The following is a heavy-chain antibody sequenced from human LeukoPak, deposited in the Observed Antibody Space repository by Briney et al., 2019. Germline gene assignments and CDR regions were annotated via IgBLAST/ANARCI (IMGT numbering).Heavy chain of an antibody. Sequence: ASVTVSCKASGYTFTSYYMHWVRQAPGQGLEWMGIINPSGGSTSYAQKFQGRVTMTRDTSTSTVYMELSSLRSEDTAVYYCASGTVTRYYFDYWGQGTLVTVSS. CDR1: GYTFTSYY. V-gene: IGHV1-46*01. J-gene: IGHJ4*02. CDR2: INPSGGST. D-gene: IGHD4-17*01. CDR3: ASGTVTRYYFDY.